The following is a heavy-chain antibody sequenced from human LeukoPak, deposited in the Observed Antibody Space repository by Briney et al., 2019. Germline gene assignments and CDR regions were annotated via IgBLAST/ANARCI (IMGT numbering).Heavy chain of an antibody. D-gene: IGHD6-19*01. CDR1: GYTFTSYS. J-gene: IGHJ4*02. CDR3: ARDSDTSDWAWVY. CDR2: INAGIGET. Sequence: ASVKVSCKASGYTFTSYSKYTIRWVRQAPGQRLEWMGWINAGIGETRYSQKFQGRVTFTGDTSANTVYMELNSLISEDTAVYYCARDSDTSDWAWVYWGQGTLVTVSS. V-gene: IGHV1-3*01.